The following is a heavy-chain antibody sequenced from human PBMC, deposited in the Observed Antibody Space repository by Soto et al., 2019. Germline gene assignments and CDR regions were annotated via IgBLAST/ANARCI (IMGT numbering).Heavy chain of an antibody. CDR1: GFTFSSYA. CDR3: AKDEYAVAILGYFQH. D-gene: IGHD6-19*01. J-gene: IGHJ1*01. CDR2: ISGSGSRT. Sequence: GGSLRLSCAASGFTFSSYAMSWVRQAPGKGLEWVSAISGSGSRTHYADSVKGRFTISRDNSKNTLYLQMNSLRAEDTAVYYCAKDEYAVAILGYFQHWGQGTLVTVSS. V-gene: IGHV3-23*01.